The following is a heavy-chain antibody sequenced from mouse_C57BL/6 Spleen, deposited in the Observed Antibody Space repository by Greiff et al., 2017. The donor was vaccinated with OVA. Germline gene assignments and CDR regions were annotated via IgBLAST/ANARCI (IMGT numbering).Heavy chain of an antibody. CDR3: ARSGYGSSYWFAY. CDR1: GYTFTSYW. CDR2: IHPNSGST. V-gene: IGHV1-64*01. J-gene: IGHJ3*01. Sequence: QVQLQQPGAELVKPGASVTLSCKASGYTFTSYWMHWVKQRPGHGLEWIGMIHPNSGSTNYNEKFKSKATLTVDQSSSTAYMQLSSLTSEDSAVYYCARSGYGSSYWFAYWGQGTLVTVSA. D-gene: IGHD1-1*01.